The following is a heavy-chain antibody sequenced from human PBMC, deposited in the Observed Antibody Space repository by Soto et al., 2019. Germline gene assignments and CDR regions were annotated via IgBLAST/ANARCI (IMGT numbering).Heavy chain of an antibody. J-gene: IGHJ6*02. CDR3: ARDNGSASHNLYYFGMDV. CDR2: IYSNGNT. CDR1: GASISSGDYY. D-gene: IGHD3-10*01. V-gene: IGHV4-30-4*01. Sequence: TLSLTCSVSGASISSGDYYWGWIRQPPGKGLEWIGYIYSNGNTYYNPSLRSRVSISLDTSKNQFSLEVNSVTDADTAVYYSARDNGSASHNLYYFGMDVWGQGTLVTVSS.